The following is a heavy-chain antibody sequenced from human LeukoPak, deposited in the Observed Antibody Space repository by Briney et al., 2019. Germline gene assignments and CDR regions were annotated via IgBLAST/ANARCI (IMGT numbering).Heavy chain of an antibody. CDR2: IYYSGGT. D-gene: IGHD2-15*01. Sequence: PSETLSLTCTVSGGSISSYSRSWIRQPPGKGLEWIGYIYYSGGTNYNPSLKSRVTISVDTSKNQFSLKLSSVTAADTAVYYCARDRFLRYCSGGSCYSVFDYWGQGTLVTVSS. J-gene: IGHJ4*02. CDR3: ARDRFLRYCSGGSCYSVFDY. CDR1: GGSISSYS. V-gene: IGHV4-59*12.